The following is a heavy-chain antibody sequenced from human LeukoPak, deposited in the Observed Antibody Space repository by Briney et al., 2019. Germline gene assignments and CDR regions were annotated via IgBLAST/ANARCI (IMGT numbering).Heavy chain of an antibody. V-gene: IGHV3-30*18. J-gene: IGHJ4*02. CDR2: ISYDGSNK. CDR3: AKIGPYSGSYYDY. D-gene: IGHD1-26*01. CDR1: GGSFSGYY. Sequence: LSLTCAVYGGSFSGYYWSWIRQPPGKGLEWVAVISYDGSNKYYADSVKGRFTISRDNSKNTLYLQMNSLRAEDTAVYYCAKIGPYSGSYYDYWGQGTLVTVSS.